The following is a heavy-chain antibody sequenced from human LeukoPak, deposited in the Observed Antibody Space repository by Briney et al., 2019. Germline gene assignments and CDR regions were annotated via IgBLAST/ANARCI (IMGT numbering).Heavy chain of an antibody. D-gene: IGHD2-21*02. Sequence: GGSLRLSCTAPGFTFGDFVMSWVRQAPGKGLEWVSFIRSTTYDEATEYAASVQGRFTISRDDFGGIAYLQMNSLKTEDTAVYYCARGCGGDCAAFDNWGQGTLVTVSS. CDR3: ARGCGGDCAAFDN. CDR2: IRSTTYDEAT. J-gene: IGHJ4*02. CDR1: GFTFGDFV. V-gene: IGHV3-49*04.